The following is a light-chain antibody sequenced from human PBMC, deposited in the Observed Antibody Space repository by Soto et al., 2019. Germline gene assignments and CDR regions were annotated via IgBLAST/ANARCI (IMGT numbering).Light chain of an antibody. V-gene: IGLV2-8*01. CDR1: SSDVGGYNY. CDR2: EVT. CDR3: SSYTNINTRACV. J-gene: IGLJ1*01. Sequence: QSVLTQPPSASGSPGQSVTISCSGTSSDVGGYNYVSWYQHYPGKAPKLMIYEVTKRPSGVPDRFSGSKSGNTASLTISGLQAEDEAEYYCSSYTNINTRACVFGTGTKVTVL.